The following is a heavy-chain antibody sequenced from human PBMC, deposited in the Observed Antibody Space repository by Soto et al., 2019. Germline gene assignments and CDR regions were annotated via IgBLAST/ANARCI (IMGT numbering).Heavy chain of an antibody. CDR2: IYPGDSEI. Sequence: PGESLKISCSVSGYTFTSYWIGWVRQLPGKGLEWMGIIYPGDSEIRYTPSFQGQVTISADKSIRTAYLHWNSLKASDTAMYYCAREWGDSYLYFDYWGQGTLVTVYS. CDR1: GYTFTSYW. V-gene: IGHV5-51*01. J-gene: IGHJ4*02. CDR3: AREWGDSYLYFDY. D-gene: IGHD2-21*02.